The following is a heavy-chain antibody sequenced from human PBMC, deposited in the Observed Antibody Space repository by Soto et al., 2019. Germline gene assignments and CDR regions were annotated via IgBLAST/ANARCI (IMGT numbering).Heavy chain of an antibody. Sequence: PSETLSLTCTVSGGSISSYYWSWIRQPPGKGLEWIGYIYYSGSTNYNPSLKSRVTISVDTSKNQFSLKLSSVTAADTAVYYCARHDYSNYVFDYWGQGTLVTVSS. D-gene: IGHD4-4*01. CDR3: ARHDYSNYVFDY. J-gene: IGHJ4*02. CDR2: IYYSGST. CDR1: GGSISSYY. V-gene: IGHV4-59*08.